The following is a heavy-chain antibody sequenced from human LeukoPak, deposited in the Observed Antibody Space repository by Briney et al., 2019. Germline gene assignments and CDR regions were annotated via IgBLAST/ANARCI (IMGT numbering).Heavy chain of an antibody. Sequence: PSETLSLTCTVSGGSISSSSYFWGWLRQPPGTGLEWIGDIYYSGSTYYNPSLKSRVTISVDTSKNQFSLKLSSVTAADTAVYYCARVGSYSSSWYLNWFDPWGQGTLVTVSS. V-gene: IGHV4-39*07. D-gene: IGHD6-13*01. CDR3: ARVGSYSSSWYLNWFDP. CDR2: IYYSGST. CDR1: GGSISSSSYF. J-gene: IGHJ5*02.